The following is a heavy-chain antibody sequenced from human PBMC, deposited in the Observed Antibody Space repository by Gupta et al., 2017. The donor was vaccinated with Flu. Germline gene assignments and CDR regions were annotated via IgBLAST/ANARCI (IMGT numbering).Heavy chain of an antibody. CDR1: GYSFPSYW. CDR2: VYPGDPDT. CDR3: ARGVSSSQRFDP. Sequence: EVQLVQSGAEVKKPGESLKISCKGYGYSFPSYWIGWARQMPGKGLEWMGIVYPGDPDTRYSPSFQGQVTISADKSINTAYLHWASLKASDSAIYYCARGVSSSQRFDPCGQGTLVTVSS. D-gene: IGHD6-13*01. J-gene: IGHJ5*02. V-gene: IGHV5-51*03.